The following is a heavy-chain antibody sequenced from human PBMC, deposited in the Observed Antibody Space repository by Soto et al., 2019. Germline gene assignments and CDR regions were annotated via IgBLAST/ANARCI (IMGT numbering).Heavy chain of an antibody. J-gene: IGHJ4*02. Sequence: QVQLQESGPGLVKPSQTLSLTCTVSGGSISSGGYYWSWIRQHPGKGLEWIGYIYYSGSTYYNPSLKSRVTISVDTSKNQFALKLSSVTAADTAVYYCAREDEQWLNFDYWGQGTLVTVSS. CDR3: AREDEQWLNFDY. CDR2: IYYSGST. D-gene: IGHD6-19*01. CDR1: GGSISSGGYY. V-gene: IGHV4-31*03.